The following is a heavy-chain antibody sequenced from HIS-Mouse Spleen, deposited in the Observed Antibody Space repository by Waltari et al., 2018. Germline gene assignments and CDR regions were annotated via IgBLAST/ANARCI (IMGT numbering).Heavy chain of an antibody. J-gene: IGHJ2*01. Sequence: LQLQESGPGLVKPSENLSLTCTFPVGPIRSRSYSWGWIRQPPGKGLEWIGSIYYSGSTYYNPSLKSRVTISVDTSKNQFSLKLSSVTAADTAVYYCAREIPYSSSWYDWYFDLWGRGTLVTVSS. V-gene: IGHV4-39*07. CDR3: AREIPYSSSWYDWYFDL. CDR2: IYYSGST. CDR1: VGPIRSRSYS. D-gene: IGHD6-13*01.